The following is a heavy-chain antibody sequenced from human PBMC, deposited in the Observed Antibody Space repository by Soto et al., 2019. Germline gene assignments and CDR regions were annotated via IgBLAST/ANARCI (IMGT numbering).Heavy chain of an antibody. J-gene: IGHJ4*02. D-gene: IGHD2-2*01. V-gene: IGHV3-30-3*01. CDR2: ISYDGSNK. Sequence: GGSLRLSCAASGFTFSSYAMHWVRQAPGKGLEWVAVISYDGSNKYYADSVKGRFTISRDNSKNTLYLQMNSLRAEDTAVYYCAKDGLSSIVVVPAYYFDYWGQGTLVTVSS. CDR1: GFTFSSYA. CDR3: AKDGLSSIVVVPAYYFDY.